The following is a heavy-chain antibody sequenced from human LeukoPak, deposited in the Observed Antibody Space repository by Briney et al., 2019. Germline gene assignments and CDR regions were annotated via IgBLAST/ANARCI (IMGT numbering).Heavy chain of an antibody. CDR2: IYYSGST. CDR3: AGFGLYPDFWSGYFDY. V-gene: IGHV4-31*03. J-gene: IGHJ4*02. D-gene: IGHD3-3*01. Sequence: SETLSLTCTVSGGSISSGGYYWSWLRQHPGKGLEWIGYIYYSGSTYYNPSLKSRVTISVDTSKNQFSLKLSSVTAADTAVYYCAGFGLYPDFWSGYFDYWGQGTLVTVSS. CDR1: GGSISSGGYY.